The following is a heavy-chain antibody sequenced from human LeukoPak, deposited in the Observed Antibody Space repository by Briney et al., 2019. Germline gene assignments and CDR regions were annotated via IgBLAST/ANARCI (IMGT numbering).Heavy chain of an antibody. D-gene: IGHD4-23*01. CDR2: INHSGNT. Sequence: SETLSLTCAVYGASFSDYDWSWIRQPPGKGLEWIGEINHSGNTHYNPSFKSRVTISLDTSKNQFSLRLSSVTAADTAVYYCARGQGRLTTVVMIITAVDHYYDYWGQGSVVTVSS. CDR1: GASFSDYD. CDR3: ARGQGRLTTVVMIITAVDHYYDY. J-gene: IGHJ4*02. V-gene: IGHV4-34*01.